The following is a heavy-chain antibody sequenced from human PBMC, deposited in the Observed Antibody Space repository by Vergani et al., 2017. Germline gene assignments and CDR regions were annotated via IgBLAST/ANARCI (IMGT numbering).Heavy chain of an antibody. CDR1: GGTFSSYT. V-gene: IGHV1-69*02. J-gene: IGHJ4*02. CDR2: IIPILGIA. CDR3: VRGEYCSGGSCYSDY. D-gene: IGHD2-15*01. Sequence: QVQLVQSGAEVKKPGSSVKVSCKASGGTFSSYTISWVRQAPGQGLEWMGRIIPILGIANYAQKFQGRVTITADKSTSTAYMELSSLRSEDTAVYYCVRGEYCSGGSCYSDYWGQGTLVTVSS.